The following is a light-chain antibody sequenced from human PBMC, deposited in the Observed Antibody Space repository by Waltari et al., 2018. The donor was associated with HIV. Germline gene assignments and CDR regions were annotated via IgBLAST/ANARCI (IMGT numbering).Light chain of an antibody. V-gene: IGLV2-8*01. J-gene: IGLJ2*01. CDR2: EVT. CDR3: SSYAGSRGL. CDR1: SSDVGGSTY. Sequence: QSALTQPPSASGSPGQSVPISCTGTSSDVGGSTYVSWYQQRPGKAPKLLIYEVTERPSGVSSRFSGSKSGYTASLTVSGLQAEDEADYYCSSYAGSRGLFGGGTKLTV.